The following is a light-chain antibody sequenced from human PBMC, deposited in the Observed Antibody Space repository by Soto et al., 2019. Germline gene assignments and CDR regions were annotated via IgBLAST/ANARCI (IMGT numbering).Light chain of an antibody. CDR2: EVT. V-gene: IGLV2-23*02. CDR1: SSNVGSYKL. Sequence: QSVLTQPPSVSGSPGQSITISCTGTSSNVGSYKLVSWYQQHPGKAPQLMIFEVTKRPSGVSHRFSGSKSGNTASLTFSGLKTEDEADYYCRSSGDTSKYVFGTGTKVTVL. J-gene: IGLJ1*01. CDR3: RSSGDTSKYV.